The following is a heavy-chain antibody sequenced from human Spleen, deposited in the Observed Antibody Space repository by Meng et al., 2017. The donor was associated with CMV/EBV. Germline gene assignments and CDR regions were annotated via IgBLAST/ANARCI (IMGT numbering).Heavy chain of an antibody. CDR1: GFTFSSYW. Sequence: GESLKISCEASGFTFSSYWMHWVRQAPGKGLVWVSRINNDGSSTSYADSVKGRFTISRDNSKSTLYLQMDSLRAEDTAAYYCAKGSCTSTSCYTIDYYGVDVWGQGTTVTVSS. CDR3: AKGSCTSTSCYTIDYYGVDV. CDR2: INNDGSST. D-gene: IGHD2-2*02. J-gene: IGHJ6*02. V-gene: IGHV3-74*01.